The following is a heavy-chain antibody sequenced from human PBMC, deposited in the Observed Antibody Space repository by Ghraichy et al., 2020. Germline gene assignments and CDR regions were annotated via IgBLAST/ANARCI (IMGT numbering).Heavy chain of an antibody. D-gene: IGHD2-15*01. J-gene: IGHJ4*02. V-gene: IGHV3-23*01. CDR3: ARDPDCSGGSCYSHFEY. CDR2: ISPSGGST. CDR1: EFTFSRYG. Sequence: GGSLRLSCAASEFTFSRYGMSWVRQASGKGLEWVSTISPSGGSTYYADSLKGRFAISRDNSRNTLYLQLDSLRVEDAAVYYCARDPDCSGGSCYSHFEYWGRGTLVTVSS.